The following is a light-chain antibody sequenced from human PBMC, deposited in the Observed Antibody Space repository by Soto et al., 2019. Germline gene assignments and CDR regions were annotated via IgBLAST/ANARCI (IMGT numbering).Light chain of an antibody. CDR3: SSYTSSSTLYV. CDR1: NSDVGGYTY. J-gene: IGLJ1*01. V-gene: IGLV2-14*01. Sequence: QSALTQPASVSGSPRQSITISCTGANSDVGGYTYVSWYQQHPGKAPKLMIYEVNNRPSGVSHRFSGSKSGNTASLTISGLQAEDEADYYCSSYTSSSTLYVFGTGTKLTVL. CDR2: EVN.